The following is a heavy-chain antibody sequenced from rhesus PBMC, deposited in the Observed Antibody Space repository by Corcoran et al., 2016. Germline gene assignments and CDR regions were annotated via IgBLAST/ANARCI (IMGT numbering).Heavy chain of an antibody. CDR2: IYWNYSK. CDR3: ERAAGTVLEFDY. J-gene: IGHJ4*01. Sequence: QVTLKESGPALVKSTQTLTLTCTFSGFSISTTGTGLVLICQPPGKNLEWLANIYWNYSKYDSPSLKSRLTISKDTSKNQVVLTMTHMDPVDTATYYCERAAGTVLEFDYWGQGVLVTVSA. V-gene: IGHV2-95*01. D-gene: IGHD5-24*01. CDR1: GFSISTTGTG.